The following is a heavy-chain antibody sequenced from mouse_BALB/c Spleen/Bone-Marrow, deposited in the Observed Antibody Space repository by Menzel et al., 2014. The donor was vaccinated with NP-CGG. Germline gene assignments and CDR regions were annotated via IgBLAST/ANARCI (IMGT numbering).Heavy chain of an antibody. J-gene: IGHJ3*01. CDR2: IWGGGST. Sequence: VKLMESGPGLVQPSQSLSITCTVSGFSLTKHGVHWIRQSPGKGLEWLGVIWGGGSTDYNAAFISRLSISKDNSKSQVVFKMNSLEVNDRAMYYCARGNYGAWFTHWGQGTLVTGSA. V-gene: IGHV2-2*02. CDR3: ARGNYGAWFTH. D-gene: IGHD2-1*01. CDR1: GFSLTKHG.